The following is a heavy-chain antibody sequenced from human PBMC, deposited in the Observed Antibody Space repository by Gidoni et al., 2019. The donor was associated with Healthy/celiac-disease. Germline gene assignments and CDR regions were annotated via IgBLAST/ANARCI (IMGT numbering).Heavy chain of an antibody. CDR3: AGEGKRATRYSFDF. CDR2: IYSGGGT. CDR1: GVTVSSNS. V-gene: IGHV3-66*02. J-gene: IGHJ4*02. Sequence: EVQLLESGGGLVQPGGSLRLSCAASGVTVSSNSMSWVRQAPGKGLEWVSVIYSGGGTNNEEAVEDRFTITRDNTKKTLYHQKNSRRGEDKTVYYCAGEGKRATRYSFDFWGQGTLVTVSS.